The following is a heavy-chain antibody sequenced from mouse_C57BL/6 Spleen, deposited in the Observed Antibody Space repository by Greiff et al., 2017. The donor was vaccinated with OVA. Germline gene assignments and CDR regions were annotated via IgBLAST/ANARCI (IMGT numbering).Heavy chain of an antibody. V-gene: IGHV10-1*01. CDR2: IRSKSNNYAT. CDR1: GSSFNTYA. J-gene: IGHJ3*01. D-gene: IGHD2-12*01. Sequence: EVMLVESGGGLVQPKGSLKLSCAASGSSFNTYAMNWVRQAPGKGLEWVARIRSKSNNYATYYADSVKDRFTISRDDSESMLYLQMNNLKTEDTAMYYCVRHSYDGFAYWGQGTLVTVSA. CDR3: VRHSYDGFAY.